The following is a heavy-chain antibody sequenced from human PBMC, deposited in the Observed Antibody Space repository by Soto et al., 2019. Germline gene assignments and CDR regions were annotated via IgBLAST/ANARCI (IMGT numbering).Heavy chain of an antibody. CDR3: AAINTGVAATSFDY. CDR2: IFYSGST. D-gene: IGHD2-15*01. V-gene: IGHV4-31*03. CDR1: GGSISNGGYY. Sequence: QVQLQESGPGLVKPSQTLSLTCTVSGGSISNGGYYWSWIHQHPGKGLEWVGYIFYSGSTYYNPSLKSRLTISVDTSKNQFSLKLSSVTAADTAVYYCAAINTGVAATSFDYWGQGTLVTVSS. J-gene: IGHJ4*02.